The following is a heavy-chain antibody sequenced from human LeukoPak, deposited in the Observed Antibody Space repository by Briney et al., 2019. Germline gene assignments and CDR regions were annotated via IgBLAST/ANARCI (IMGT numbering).Heavy chain of an antibody. Sequence: SQTLSLTCTVSGGSISSGSYYWSWIRQPAGKGLEWIGRIYTSGSTNYNPSLKSRVTISVDTSKNQFSLKLSSVTAADTAVHYCARVASDYYYYYMDVWGKGTTVTVSS. CDR3: ARVASDYYYYYMDV. V-gene: IGHV4-61*02. CDR1: GGSISSGSYY. J-gene: IGHJ6*03. CDR2: IYTSGST.